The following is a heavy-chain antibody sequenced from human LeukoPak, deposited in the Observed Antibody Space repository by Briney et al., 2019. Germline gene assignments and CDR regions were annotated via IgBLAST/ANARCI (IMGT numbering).Heavy chain of an antibody. J-gene: IGHJ1*01. CDR1: GFTVSSNY. CDR2: IYSGGST. V-gene: IGHV3-53*01. D-gene: IGHD3-10*01. Sequence: GGSLRLSCAASGFTVSSNYMSWVRQAPGRGLEWVSAIYSGGSTYYAASVKGRFIISRDNSKNTVYLEVNSLRAEDTAVYYCARALSYGSGSYPIHWGQGTLVTVSP. CDR3: ARALSYGSGSYPIH.